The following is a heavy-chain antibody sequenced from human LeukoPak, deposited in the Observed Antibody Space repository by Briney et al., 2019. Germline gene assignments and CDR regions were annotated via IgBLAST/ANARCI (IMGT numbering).Heavy chain of an antibody. CDR1: GGSISSYY. CDR3: ARGGVGATTHAFDI. V-gene: IGHV4-4*08. CDR2: IYTSGST. D-gene: IGHD1-26*01. Sequence: PSETLSLTCTVSGGSISSYYWSWIRQPPGKGLEWIGRIYTSGSTNYNPSLKSRVTISVDTSKNQFSLKLSSVTAADTAVYYCARGGVGATTHAFDIWGQGTMVTVSS. J-gene: IGHJ3*02.